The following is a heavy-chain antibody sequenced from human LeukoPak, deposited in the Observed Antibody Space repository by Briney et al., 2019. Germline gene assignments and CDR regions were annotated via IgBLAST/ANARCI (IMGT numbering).Heavy chain of an antibody. J-gene: IGHJ4*02. CDR3: ARVPLTPTERWLHNYYFDH. D-gene: IGHD5-24*01. CDR1: GYTYTDNX. CDR2: XXXXSDGT. V-gene: IGHV1-2*02. Sequence: SVXXSCKASGYTYTDNXXXXXXQAPGQGLXXXXXXXXXSDGTXXXXXFQGXXXXXXXTXISTAYMELSSLKSDDTAVYYCARVPLTPTERWLHNYYFDHWGQGTLVTVSS.